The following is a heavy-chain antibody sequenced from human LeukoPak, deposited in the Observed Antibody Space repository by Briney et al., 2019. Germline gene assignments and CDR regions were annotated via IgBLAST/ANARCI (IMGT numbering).Heavy chain of an antibody. J-gene: IGHJ4*02. Sequence: PGGSLRLSCAASGFTFSSYWMSWVRQAPGKGLVWVSRINTDGSSTTYADSVKGRFTISRDNAKNTLYLQMSSLRAEDTAVYYCAREWKKTGAFDYWGQGTLVTVSS. CDR2: INTDGSST. CDR3: AREWKKTGAFDY. D-gene: IGHD1-1*01. CDR1: GFTFSSYW. V-gene: IGHV3-74*01.